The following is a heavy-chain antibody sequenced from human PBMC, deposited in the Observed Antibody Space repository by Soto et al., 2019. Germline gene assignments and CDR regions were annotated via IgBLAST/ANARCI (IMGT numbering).Heavy chain of an antibody. V-gene: IGHV1-2*02. J-gene: IGHJ4*02. Sequence: ASVKVSCKASGHTFTGYYMHWVRQAPGQGLEWMGWINPNSGGTNYAQKFQGRVTMTRDTSISTAYMELSRLRPDDTAVYYCATLDPTGNLDYWGQGTLVTVSS. D-gene: IGHD1-1*01. CDR1: GHTFTGYY. CDR2: INPNSGGT. CDR3: ATLDPTGNLDY.